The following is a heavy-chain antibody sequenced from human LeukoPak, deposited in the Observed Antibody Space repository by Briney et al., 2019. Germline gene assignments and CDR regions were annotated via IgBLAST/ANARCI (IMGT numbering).Heavy chain of an antibody. J-gene: IGHJ4*02. CDR1: GYTFTSYY. CDR3: ARVVKYSSGPLTDLLPYYFDS. CDR2: INAGNGNT. D-gene: IGHD6-19*01. V-gene: IGHV1-3*03. Sequence: GASVKVSCKASGYTFTSYYMHWVRQAPGQRLEWMGWINAGNGNTKYSQEFQGRVTISRDTSASTAYMELSSLTSEDMAVYYCARVVKYSSGPLTDLLPYYFDSWGQGTLVTVSS.